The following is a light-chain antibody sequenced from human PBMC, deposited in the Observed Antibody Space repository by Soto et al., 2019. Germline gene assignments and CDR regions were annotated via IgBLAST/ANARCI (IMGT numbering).Light chain of an antibody. CDR1: QSISTW. V-gene: IGKV1-5*03. Sequence: DIQMTQSPSTLSASVGDRVTITCRASQSISTWLAWYQQKPGKAPKFLIYEASNLESGVPSRFSGSGSGTAFTLTTSSLQPDDFATYYCQQYSYSLTFGGGTKVEIK. CDR2: EAS. J-gene: IGKJ4*01. CDR3: QQYSYSLT.